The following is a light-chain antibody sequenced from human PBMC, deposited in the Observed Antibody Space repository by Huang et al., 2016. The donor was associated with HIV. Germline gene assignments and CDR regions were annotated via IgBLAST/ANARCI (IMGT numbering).Light chain of an antibody. J-gene: IGKJ4*01. CDR3: QQFNSYPLT. CDR2: SAS. CDR1: QGISTY. Sequence: IQLTQSPSSLSASVGDRVSITCRARQGISTYLAWYQQKPGTAPKLLIYSASALQSGVPHRFSGSGSGTAFTLTISSLQPEDFATYYCQQFNSYPLTFGGGTKVEI. V-gene: IGKV1-9*01.